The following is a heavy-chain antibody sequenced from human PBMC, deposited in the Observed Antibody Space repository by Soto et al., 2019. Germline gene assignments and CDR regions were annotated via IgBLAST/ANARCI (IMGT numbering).Heavy chain of an antibody. V-gene: IGHV2-5*01. CDR3: RHRRVNGGMDH. Sequence: QITLKESGPPLVKPTQTLTLTCTFSGFSLSTSGVGVGCVRQPPGKALEWLAVIHWNDDNHYTSSLKTRLTAPKHSTKNQVVFTMTNMAPVDTGTYYFRHRRVNGGMDHWGPGILVTVSS. J-gene: IGHJ4*02. CDR1: GFSLSTSGVG. CDR2: IHWNDDN.